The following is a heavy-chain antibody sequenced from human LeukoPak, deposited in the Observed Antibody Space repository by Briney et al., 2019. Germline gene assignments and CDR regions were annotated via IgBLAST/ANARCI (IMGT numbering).Heavy chain of an antibody. J-gene: IGHJ4*02. CDR1: GGSISIYY. CDR3: ARHTLGSYNFVY. Sequence: ETLSPTCTVSGGSISIYYWSWIRHPPGKGQEWIGYIYYSGSTNDNPSLKSRVTISVDTSKNQFSLKLSSVTAADTAVSYCARHTLGSYNFVYWRQGTLVTVSS. V-gene: IGHV4-59*08. D-gene: IGHD2/OR15-2a*01. CDR2: IYYSGST.